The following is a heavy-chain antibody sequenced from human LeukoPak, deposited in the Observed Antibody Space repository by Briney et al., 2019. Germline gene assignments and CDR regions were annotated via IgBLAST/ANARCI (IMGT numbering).Heavy chain of an antibody. Sequence: PGGSLRLSCAASGFTFSNYAMSWVRQAPGKRLEWVSAISGSGGSTYYVDSVKGRFTISRDNSKNTLYLQMNSLRAEDTAVYYCAKTDIPYSSSWYDYWGQGTLVTVSS. D-gene: IGHD6-13*01. CDR1: GFTFSNYA. CDR2: ISGSGGST. CDR3: AKTDIPYSSSWYDY. V-gene: IGHV3-23*01. J-gene: IGHJ4*02.